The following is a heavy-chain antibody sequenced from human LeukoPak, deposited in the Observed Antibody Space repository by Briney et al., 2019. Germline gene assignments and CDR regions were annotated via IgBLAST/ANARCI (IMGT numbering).Heavy chain of an antibody. V-gene: IGHV4-30-4*07. CDR2: IYYSGST. Sequence: SETLSLTCAVSGGSISSGGYSWSWIRQPPGKGLEWIGYIYYSGSTYYNPSLKSRVTISVDTSKNQFSLKLSSVTAADTAVYYCARVKAVAGMVWFDPWGQGTLVTVSS. D-gene: IGHD6-19*01. CDR1: GGSISSGGYS. J-gene: IGHJ5*02. CDR3: ARVKAVAGMVWFDP.